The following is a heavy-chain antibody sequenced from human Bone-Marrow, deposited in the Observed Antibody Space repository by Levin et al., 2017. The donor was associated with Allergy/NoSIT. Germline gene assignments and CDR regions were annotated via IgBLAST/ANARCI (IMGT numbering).Heavy chain of an antibody. V-gene: IGHV3-74*01. CDR1: GFTFSTYS. Sequence: GESLKISCVASGFTFSTYSMHWVRQGPGMGLVWVSRIRGDGSSTNYADSVKGRFTISRDNAKNTLYLQMDSLRTEDTAVYYCARGNGWSGDYWGQGTLVTVSS. J-gene: IGHJ4*02. CDR2: IRGDGSST. D-gene: IGHD6-19*01. CDR3: ARGNGWSGDY.